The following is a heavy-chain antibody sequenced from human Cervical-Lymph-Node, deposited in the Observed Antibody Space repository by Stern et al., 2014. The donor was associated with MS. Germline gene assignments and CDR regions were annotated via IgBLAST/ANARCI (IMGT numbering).Heavy chain of an antibody. Sequence: VQLVQSGAELIRPGESLKISCKGSGYKFSTYWIAWVRQMPGKGLEWMGIIYPGDSETRYSPSFQGQVPMSADKSTSTAYLQWSSLNASDTAMYFCARQTTAWASDVWGQGTLVTVSS. D-gene: IGHD1-14*01. CDR1: GYKFSTYW. V-gene: IGHV5-51*01. CDR3: ARQTTAWASDV. J-gene: IGHJ4*02. CDR2: IYPGDSET.